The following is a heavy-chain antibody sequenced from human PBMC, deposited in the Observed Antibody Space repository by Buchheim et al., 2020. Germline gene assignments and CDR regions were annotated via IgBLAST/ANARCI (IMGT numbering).Heavy chain of an antibody. CDR2: IWYDGSNK. CDR3: ARDQGYFDY. V-gene: IGHV3-33*01. J-gene: IGHJ4*02. Sequence: QVQLVESGGGVVQPGRSLRLSCAASGFTFSSYGMHWVRQAPGKGLEWAAVIWYDGSNKYYADSVKGRFTISRDNSKNTLYLQMNSLRAEDTAVYYCARDQGYFDYWGQGTL. CDR1: GFTFSSYG.